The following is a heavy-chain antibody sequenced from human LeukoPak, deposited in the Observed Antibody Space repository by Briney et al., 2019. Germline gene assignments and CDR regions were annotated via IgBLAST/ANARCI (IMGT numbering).Heavy chain of an antibody. D-gene: IGHD6-13*01. Sequence: GGSLRLSCAASGFTFSSYGMHWVRQAPGKGLEWVAFIRYDGSNKYYADSVKGRFTISRDNSKNTLYLQMNSLRAEDTAVYYCARDFIAAAGGCDYWGQGTLVTVSS. CDR1: GFTFSSYG. J-gene: IGHJ4*02. CDR3: ARDFIAAAGGCDY. CDR2: IRYDGSNK. V-gene: IGHV3-30*02.